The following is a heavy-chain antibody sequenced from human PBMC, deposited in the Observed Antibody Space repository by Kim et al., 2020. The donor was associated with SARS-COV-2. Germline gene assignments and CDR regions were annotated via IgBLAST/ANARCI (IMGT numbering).Heavy chain of an antibody. D-gene: IGHD3-3*02. V-gene: IGHV3-30-3*01. CDR3: ASISELVY. Sequence: GGSLRLSCAASGFTFSSYAMHWVRQAPGKGLEWVAVISYDGSNKYYADSVKGRFTISRDNSKNTLYLQMNSLRAADTAVYYCASISELVYWGQGTLATVS. J-gene: IGHJ4*02. CDR2: ISYDGSNK. CDR1: GFTFSSYA.